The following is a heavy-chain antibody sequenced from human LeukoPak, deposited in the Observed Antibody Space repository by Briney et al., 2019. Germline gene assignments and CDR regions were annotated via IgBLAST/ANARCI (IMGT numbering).Heavy chain of an antibody. J-gene: IGHJ4*02. CDR3: AKEIPPYCSSTSCYKGFDY. D-gene: IGHD2-2*02. V-gene: IGHV3-30*02. CDR2: IRYDGSNK. CDR1: GFTFSSYG. Sequence: GGSLRLSCAASGFTFSSYGMHWVRQAPGKGLEWVAFIRYDGSNKYYADSVKGRFTISRDNSKNTLYLQMNSLRAEDTAVYYCAKEIPPYCSSTSCYKGFDYWGQGTLVTVSS.